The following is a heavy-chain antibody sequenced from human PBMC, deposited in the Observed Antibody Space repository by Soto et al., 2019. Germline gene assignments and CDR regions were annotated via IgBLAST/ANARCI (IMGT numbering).Heavy chain of an antibody. D-gene: IGHD3-22*01. CDR1: GFTFSSYV. J-gene: IGHJ5*02. CDR3: AKDLTTAPSWFDP. Sequence: GGSLRLSCAASGFTFSSYVMHWVRQAPGKGLEWVAVISYDGSNKYYADSVKGRFTISRDNSKNTLYLQMNSLRAEDTAVYYCAKDLTTAPSWFDPWGQGTLVTVSS. V-gene: IGHV3-30*18. CDR2: ISYDGSNK.